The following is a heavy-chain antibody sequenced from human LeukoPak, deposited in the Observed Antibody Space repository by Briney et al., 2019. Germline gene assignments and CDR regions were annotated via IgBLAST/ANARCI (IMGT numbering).Heavy chain of an antibody. V-gene: IGHV4-34*01. CDR1: GGSFSGYY. Sequence: PSETLSLTCAVYGGSFSGYYWSWIRQPPGKGLEWIGEINHSGSTNYNPSLKSRVTISVDTSKNQFSLKLSSVTAADTAVYYCARLYSYGPGGAFDIWGQGTMVTVSS. D-gene: IGHD5-18*01. J-gene: IGHJ3*02. CDR3: ARLYSYGPGGAFDI. CDR2: INHSGST.